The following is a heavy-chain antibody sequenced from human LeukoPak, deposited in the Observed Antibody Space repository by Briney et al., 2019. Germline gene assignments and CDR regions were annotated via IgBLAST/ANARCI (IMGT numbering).Heavy chain of an antibody. CDR2: IWYDGSNK. CDR1: GFTFSSYG. D-gene: IGHD3-10*01. V-gene: IGHV3-33*06. Sequence: GGSLRLSCAASGFTFSSYGMHWVRQAPGKGLEWVAVIWYDGSNKYYADSVKGRFTISRDNSKNTLYMQMNSLRAEDTAVYYCAKPSLVWFGELLEDYWGQGTLVTVSS. J-gene: IGHJ4*02. CDR3: AKPSLVWFGELLEDY.